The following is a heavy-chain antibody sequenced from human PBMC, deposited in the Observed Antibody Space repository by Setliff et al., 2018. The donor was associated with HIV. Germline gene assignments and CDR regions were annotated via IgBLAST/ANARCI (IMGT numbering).Heavy chain of an antibody. CDR3: ARDGYDILTGYPL. J-gene: IGHJ4*02. CDR1: GFAFGDFP. Sequence: GGSLRLSCTASGFAFGDFPMSWVRQAPGKGLEWVGFIRSQDYGGSTEYAASVKGRFAISRDNGKDSLYLQMNSLRAEDTAVYYCARDGYDILTGYPLWGQGTLVTVSS. D-gene: IGHD3-9*01. CDR2: IRSQDYGGST. V-gene: IGHV3-49*04.